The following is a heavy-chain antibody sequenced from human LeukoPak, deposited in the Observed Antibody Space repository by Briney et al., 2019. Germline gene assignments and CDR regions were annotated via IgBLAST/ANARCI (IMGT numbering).Heavy chain of an antibody. CDR2: IYYSGST. CDR1: GGSISSSSYY. V-gene: IGHV4-39*01. CDR3: ARIFPYDYVWGSYRSGWFDP. J-gene: IGHJ5*02. D-gene: IGHD3-16*02. Sequence: SETLSLTCTVSGGSISSSSYYWGWIRQPPGKGLEWIGSIYYSGSTYYNPSLKSRVTISVDTSKNQFSLKLSSVTAADTAVYYCARIFPYDYVWGSYRSGWFDPWGQGTLVTVSS.